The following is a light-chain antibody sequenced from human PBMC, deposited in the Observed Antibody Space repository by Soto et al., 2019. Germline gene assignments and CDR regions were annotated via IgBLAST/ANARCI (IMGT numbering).Light chain of an antibody. Sequence: DIVMTQSPDSLAVSLGERATINWKSSQSVLYRSNTKNYLAWYQQKPGQPPKLLIYWASTRESGVPDRFSGSGSGTDFTLTISSLQAEDLAVYYCQQYYSPWTFGQGTKVDIK. J-gene: IGKJ1*01. CDR1: QSVLYRSNTKNY. CDR2: WAS. V-gene: IGKV4-1*01. CDR3: QQYYSPWT.